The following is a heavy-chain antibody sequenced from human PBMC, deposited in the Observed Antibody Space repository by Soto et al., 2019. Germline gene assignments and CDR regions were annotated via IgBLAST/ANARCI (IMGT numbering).Heavy chain of an antibody. CDR1: GYTFTSYG. Sequence: ASVKVSCKASGYTFTSYGISWVRQAPGQGLEWMGWISAYNGNTNYAQKLQGRVTMTTDTSTSTAYMELRSLRSDDTAVYYCARVLFGGEYSSSWYGVDYWGQGTLVTVSS. CDR3: ARVLFGGEYSSSWYGVDY. J-gene: IGHJ4*02. D-gene: IGHD6-13*01. V-gene: IGHV1-18*01. CDR2: ISAYNGNT.